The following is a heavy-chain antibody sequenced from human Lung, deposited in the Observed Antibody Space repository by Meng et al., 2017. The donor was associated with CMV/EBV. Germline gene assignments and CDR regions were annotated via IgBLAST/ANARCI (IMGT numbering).Heavy chain of an antibody. J-gene: IGHJ4*02. CDR3: ARGILGGYYDSRGYVTDF. D-gene: IGHD3-22*01. Sequence: GESXKISCAASGFTVSSNYMSWVRQAPGKGLEWISVLHSDGFTKYADSVKGRFTISRDNPKNTLYLEMSSLRTEDTAVYYCARGILGGYYDSRGYVTDFWGQGTXVNVSS. CDR2: LHSDGFT. CDR1: GFTVSSNY. V-gene: IGHV3-66*02.